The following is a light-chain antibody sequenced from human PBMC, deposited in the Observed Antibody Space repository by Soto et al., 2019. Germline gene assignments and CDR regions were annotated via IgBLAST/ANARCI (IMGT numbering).Light chain of an antibody. J-gene: IGKJ2*01. Sequence: ETVLTQSPATLSLSPGERATLSCRASQSVSTYLGWYQEKPGQPPRLLISEASKRATGVPARFSGSGSGTDFTLTISSLEPEDFAVYFCHQRYNWPYTFGQGTKLEI. CDR2: EAS. V-gene: IGKV3-11*01. CDR3: HQRYNWPYT. CDR1: QSVSTY.